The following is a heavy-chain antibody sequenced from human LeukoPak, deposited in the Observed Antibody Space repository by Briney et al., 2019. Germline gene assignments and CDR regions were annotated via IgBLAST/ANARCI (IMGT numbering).Heavy chain of an antibody. CDR3: ARARGYDSSGYGRPYYFDY. J-gene: IGHJ4*02. CDR1: GYTFTGYY. V-gene: IGHV1-18*04. Sequence: ASVKVSCKASGYTFTGYYMHWVRQAPGQGLEWMGWIGAYNGNTNYAQKLQGRVTMTTDTSTSTAYMELRSLRSDDTAVYYCARARGYDSSGYGRPYYFDYWGQGTPVTVSS. CDR2: IGAYNGNT. D-gene: IGHD3-22*01.